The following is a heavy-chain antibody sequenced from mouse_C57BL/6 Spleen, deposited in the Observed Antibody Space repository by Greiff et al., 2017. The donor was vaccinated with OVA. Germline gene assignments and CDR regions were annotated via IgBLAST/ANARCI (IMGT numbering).Heavy chain of an antibody. CDR1: GYTFTSYW. Sequence: QVQLQQPGAELVMPGASVKLTCKASGYTFTSYWMHWVKQRPGQGLEWIGEIDPSDSYTNYNQKFKGKSTLTVDKSSSTAYMQLSSLTSEDSAVYYCAPQLGRRYFDVWGTGTTVTVSS. V-gene: IGHV1-69*01. CDR3: APQLGRRYFDV. D-gene: IGHD4-1*02. J-gene: IGHJ1*03. CDR2: IDPSDSYT.